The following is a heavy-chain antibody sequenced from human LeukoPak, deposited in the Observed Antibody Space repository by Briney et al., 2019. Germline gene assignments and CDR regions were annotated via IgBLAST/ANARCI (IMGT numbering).Heavy chain of an antibody. Sequence: GASVKVSCKASGYTFTSYDINWVRQAAGQGLEWMGWINPSSGKTGYAQKFRGRLTITRDTSINTVYMDLSSLTSEDAAVYYCARAPSGVLPYYLDSWGPGTLVAVSS. CDR3: ARAPSGVLPYYLDS. V-gene: IGHV1-8*01. CDR1: GYTFTSYD. J-gene: IGHJ4*02. D-gene: IGHD3-10*01. CDR2: INPSSGKT.